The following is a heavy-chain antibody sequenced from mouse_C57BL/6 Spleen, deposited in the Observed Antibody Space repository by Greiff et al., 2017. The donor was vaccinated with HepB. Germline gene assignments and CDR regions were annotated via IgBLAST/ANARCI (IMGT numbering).Heavy chain of an antibody. Sequence: QVQLQQPGAELVKPGASVKLSCKASGYTFTSYWMQWVKQRPGQGLEWIGEIDPSDSYTNYNQKFKGKATLTVDTSSSTAYMQLSSLTSEDSAVYYCARRGTREYYFDYWGQGTTLTVSS. D-gene: IGHD3-3*01. V-gene: IGHV1-50*01. CDR2: IDPSDSYT. CDR1: GYTFTSYW. CDR3: ARRGTREYYFDY. J-gene: IGHJ2*01.